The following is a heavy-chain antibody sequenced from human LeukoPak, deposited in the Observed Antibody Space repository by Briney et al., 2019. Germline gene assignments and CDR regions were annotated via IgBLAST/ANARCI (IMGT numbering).Heavy chain of an antibody. CDR2: LSYTGGSK. J-gene: IGHJ4*02. CDR3: ARDRPGYSASEIDY. D-gene: IGHD1-26*01. V-gene: IGHV3-23*01. CDR1: GFTFSSYA. Sequence: GGSLRLSCAASGFTFSSYAMSWVRQAPGKGLEWVSALSYTGGSKYYADSVQGRFTISRDNSKNTLYLQMDSLRAEDTAVYYCARDRPGYSASEIDYWGQGTLLSVSS.